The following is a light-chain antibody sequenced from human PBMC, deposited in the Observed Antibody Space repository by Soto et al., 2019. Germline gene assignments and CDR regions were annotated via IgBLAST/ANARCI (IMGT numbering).Light chain of an antibody. CDR2: GAF. V-gene: IGKV3-11*01. Sequence: EIVLTQSPATLSLSPGERATLSCRASPSVTNFLAWYQQKPGQAPRLLIYGAFNKATGIPARFSGSGSGTDFTLTISSLEPEDSAVYYYQQRNVSPPVTFGQGTRLEIK. CDR1: PSVTNF. J-gene: IGKJ5*01. CDR3: QQRNVSPPVT.